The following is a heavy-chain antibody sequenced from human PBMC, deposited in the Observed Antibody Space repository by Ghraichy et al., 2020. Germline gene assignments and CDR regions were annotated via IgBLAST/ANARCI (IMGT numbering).Heavy chain of an antibody. J-gene: IGHJ4*02. CDR2: IYYSGST. CDR3: ARRALAVDY. D-gene: IGHD6-13*01. CDR1: GGSISSSSYY. V-gene: IGHV4-39*01. Sequence: SETLSLTCTVSGGSISSSSYYWGWIRQPPGKGLEWIGSIYYSGSTYYNPSLKSRVTISVDTSKNQFSLKLSSVTAADTAVYYCARRALAVDYWGQGTLVTVSS.